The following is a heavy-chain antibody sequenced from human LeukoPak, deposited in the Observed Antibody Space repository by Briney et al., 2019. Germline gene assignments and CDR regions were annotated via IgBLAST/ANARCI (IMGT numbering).Heavy chain of an antibody. J-gene: IGHJ4*02. D-gene: IGHD3-3*01. Sequence: SETLSLTCTVSGGSISSHYWSWIRPPPGKGLEWIGYIYYSGSTNYNPSLKSRVTISVDTSKNQFSLKLSSVTAADTAVYCCARVNVLRFLEWPEGFDYWGQGTLVTVSS. V-gene: IGHV4-59*11. CDR2: IYYSGST. CDR3: ARVNVLRFLEWPEGFDY. CDR1: GGSISSHY.